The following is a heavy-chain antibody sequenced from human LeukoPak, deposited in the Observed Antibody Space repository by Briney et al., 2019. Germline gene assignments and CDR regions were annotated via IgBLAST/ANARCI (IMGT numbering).Heavy chain of an antibody. J-gene: IGHJ5*02. CDR2: VYYSGST. Sequence: SETLSLTCTVSSGSIGSSSNYWGWIRQAPGKGLEWIGNVYYSGSTFYNPSLKSRVTISVDTSKNQFSLKLRSVTATDTAIYYCAGASFNVVFGNWFGPWGQGTLVTVSS. V-gene: IGHV4-39*01. D-gene: IGHD2-8*01. CDR1: SGSIGSSSNY. CDR3: AGASFNVVFGNWFGP.